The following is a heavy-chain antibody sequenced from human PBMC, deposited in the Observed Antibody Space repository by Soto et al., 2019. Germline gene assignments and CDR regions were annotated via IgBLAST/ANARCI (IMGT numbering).Heavy chain of an antibody. Sequence: EVQLVESGGGLVQPGGSLRLSCAASGFTFSSYWMSWVRQAPGKGLEWVANIKQDGSEKYYVDSVKGRFTISRDNAKNSLYLQMNSLRAEDTAVCYCARDVGGYDRTYFDYWGQGTLVTVSS. D-gene: IGHD5-12*01. V-gene: IGHV3-7*01. CDR2: IKQDGSEK. CDR3: ARDVGGYDRTYFDY. CDR1: GFTFSSYW. J-gene: IGHJ4*02.